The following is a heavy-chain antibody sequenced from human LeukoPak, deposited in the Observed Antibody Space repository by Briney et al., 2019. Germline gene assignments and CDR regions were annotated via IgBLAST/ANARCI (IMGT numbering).Heavy chain of an antibody. CDR1: GFTFSIYW. Sequence: GGSLRLSCAASGFTFSIYWMSWVRQAPGKGLEWVANIKQDGSEKYYVDSVKGRFTISRDNAKNSLYLQMNSLRAEDTAVYYCARDAYDSSGYYPYYFDYWGQGTLVTVSS. D-gene: IGHD3-22*01. J-gene: IGHJ4*02. V-gene: IGHV3-7*01. CDR3: ARDAYDSSGYYPYYFDY. CDR2: IKQDGSEK.